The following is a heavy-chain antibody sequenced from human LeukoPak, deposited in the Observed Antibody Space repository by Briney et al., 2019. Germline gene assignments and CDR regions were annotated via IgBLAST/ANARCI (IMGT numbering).Heavy chain of an antibody. CDR3: ARDRGDPDYYFDQ. CDR2: VWYDGSEK. CDR1: GFTLSSYG. D-gene: IGHD7-27*01. Sequence: PGRSLRLSCAASGFTLSSYGIHWVRQAPGKGLEWVAVVWYDGSEKYYADSVKGRFTISRDNSKNTLYLQMNSLRAEDTAIYYCARDRGDPDYYFDQWGQGTLVTVSS. J-gene: IGHJ4*02. V-gene: IGHV3-33*01.